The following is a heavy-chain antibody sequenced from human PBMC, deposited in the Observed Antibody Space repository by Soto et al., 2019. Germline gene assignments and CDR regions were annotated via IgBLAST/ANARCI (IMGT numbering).Heavy chain of an antibody. V-gene: IGHV4-59*12. Sequence: PSETLSLTCTVSGGYISSYYLSWIRQPPGKGLEWIGYIYYSGSANYNPSLKSRVTISVHTSSSQFSLELSSVTAADTAVYYCARGLISGSHYSGGWYYFDSWGQGTQVTVSS. J-gene: IGHJ4*02. D-gene: IGHD1-26*01. CDR1: GGYISSYY. CDR3: ARGLISGSHYSGGWYYFDS. CDR2: IYYSGSA.